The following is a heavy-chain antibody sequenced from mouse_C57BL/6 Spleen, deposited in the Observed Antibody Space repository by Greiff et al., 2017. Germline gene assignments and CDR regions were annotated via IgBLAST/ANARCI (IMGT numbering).Heavy chain of an antibody. Sequence: QVQLQQSGAELVRPGASVTLSCKASGYTFTDYEMHWVKQTPVHGLEWIGAIDPETGGTAYNQKFKGKAILTADKSSSTAYMELRSLTSEDSAVYYCTRWITTVVEGAMGYWGQGTSVTVSS. CDR1: GYTFTDYE. CDR2: IDPETGGT. CDR3: TRWITTVVEGAMGY. V-gene: IGHV1-15*01. D-gene: IGHD1-1*01. J-gene: IGHJ4*01.